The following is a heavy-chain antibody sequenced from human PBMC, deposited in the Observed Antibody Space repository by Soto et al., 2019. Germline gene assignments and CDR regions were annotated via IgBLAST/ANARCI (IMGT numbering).Heavy chain of an antibody. CDR2: ISASNGNT. J-gene: IGHJ6*02. V-gene: IGHV1-18*01. Sequence: QVQLVQSGAEVKNSGASVKVSCKASGYTFTSYGFSWVRQAPGQGLEWMGWISASNGNTNYAQKLQGRVTMTTDTSPGLAYMELRCLSSDDTATYYCARDSVRYCRAGVCYPGYYSFAMDVWGQGTTVTVS. D-gene: IGHD2-8*02. CDR1: GYTFTSYG. CDR3: ARDSVRYCRAGVCYPGYYSFAMDV.